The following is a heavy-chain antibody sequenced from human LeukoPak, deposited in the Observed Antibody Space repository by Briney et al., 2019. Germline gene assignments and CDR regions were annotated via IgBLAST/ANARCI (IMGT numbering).Heavy chain of an antibody. D-gene: IGHD2-2*01. CDR3: ARDSDIVVVPARGWFDP. V-gene: IGHV1-8*01. CDR1: GYTFTSYD. CDR2: MNPNTANT. Sequence: GASVKVSCKASGYTFTSYDTNWVRQAPGQGLEWMGWMNPNTANTGYAQKFQGRVTITRNTSISTSYMELNSLRSEDTAVYYCARDSDIVVVPARGWFDPWGQGTLVTVSS. J-gene: IGHJ5*02.